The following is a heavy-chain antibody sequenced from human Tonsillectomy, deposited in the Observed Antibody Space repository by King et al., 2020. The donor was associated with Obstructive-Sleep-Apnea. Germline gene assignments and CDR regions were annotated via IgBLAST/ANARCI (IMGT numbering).Heavy chain of an antibody. CDR2: VWYDGSKK. CDR1: GLTFRNYG. J-gene: IGHJ4*02. V-gene: IGHV3-33*01. CDR3: ARQDGDYSY. D-gene: IGHD4-17*01. Sequence: VQLVESGGGVVQPGGSLRLSCVASGLTFRNYGMHWVRQAPGKGLEWLAVVWYDGSKKYYADSVKGRFTISRDNSKNTLYLQMTSLRAEDTALYYCARQDGDYSYWGQGIAVAVSS.